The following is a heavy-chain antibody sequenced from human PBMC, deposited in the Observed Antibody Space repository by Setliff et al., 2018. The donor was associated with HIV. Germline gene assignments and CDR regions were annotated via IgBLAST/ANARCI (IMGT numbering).Heavy chain of an antibody. CDR2: INRGGST. CDR1: GGSFSDYY. CDR3: NIYYYYYMDV. J-gene: IGHJ6*03. Sequence: PSETLSLTCAVYGGSFSDYYWSWIRQPPGKGLEWIGEINRGGSTNYNPSLKSRVTISLDTSKRQFSLKLSSVTAADTAVYYCNIYYYYYMDVWGKGTTVTVSS. V-gene: IGHV4-34*01.